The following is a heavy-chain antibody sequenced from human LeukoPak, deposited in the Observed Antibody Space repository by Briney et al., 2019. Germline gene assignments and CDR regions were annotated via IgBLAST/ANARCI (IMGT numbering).Heavy chain of an antibody. CDR1: GFTFDDYA. CDR2: ISWNSGSI. J-gene: IGHJ4*02. D-gene: IGHD2-2*01. V-gene: IGHV3-9*01. Sequence: GGSLRLSCAASGFTFDDYAMHWVRQAPGKGLEWVSGISWNSGSIGYADSVKGRFTISRDNSKNTLYLQMNSLRAEDTAVYYCAKDLQYCSSTSCNQPPTPDYWGQGTLVTVSS. CDR3: AKDLQYCSSTSCNQPPTPDY.